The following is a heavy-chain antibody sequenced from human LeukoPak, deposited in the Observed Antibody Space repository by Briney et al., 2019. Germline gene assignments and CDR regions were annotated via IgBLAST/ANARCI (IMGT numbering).Heavy chain of an antibody. CDR1: GYTFTGYY. CDR3: ARDSRNYYDSRGGGDEAFDI. J-gene: IGHJ3*02. D-gene: IGHD3-22*01. CDR2: INPNSGGA. V-gene: IGHV1-2*02. Sequence: GASVKVSCKTSGYTFTGYYIQWVRQAPGQGLEWMGWINPNSGGASYVQKFQGRVTMTSDTSISTAYMELSSLRSDDTAVYYCARDSRNYYDSRGGGDEAFDIWGQGTMVTVSS.